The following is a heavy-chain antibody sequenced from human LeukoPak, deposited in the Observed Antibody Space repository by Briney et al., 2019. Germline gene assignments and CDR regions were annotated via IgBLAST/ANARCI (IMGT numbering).Heavy chain of an antibody. CDR2: IYYSGST. CDR1: GGSISSYY. D-gene: IGHD3-10*01. J-gene: IGHJ6*02. V-gene: IGHV4-59*01. Sequence: PSETLSLTCTVSGGSISSYYWSWIRQPPGKGLEWVGYIYYSGSTNYNPSLKSRVTISVDTSKNQFSLKLSSVTAADTAVYYCARVVSGSYYSPYYYYGMDVWGQGTTVTVSS. CDR3: ARVVSGSYYSPYYYYGMDV.